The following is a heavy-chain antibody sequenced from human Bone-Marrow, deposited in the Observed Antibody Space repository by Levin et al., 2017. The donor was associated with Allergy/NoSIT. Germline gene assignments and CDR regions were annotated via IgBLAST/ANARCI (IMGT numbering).Heavy chain of an antibody. CDR1: GFIFNNFA. V-gene: IGHV3-30*04. D-gene: IGHD2-8*01. J-gene: IGHJ5*02. Sequence: GESLKISCAASGFIFNNFAMNWVRQSPGKGLEWVAVISHDGSEKYHADSVMGRFSISRDNSKNTLYLQMNSLRPEDTALYYCARSRSCVNGRCYEEYNWFGPWGQGTQVTVSS. CDR2: ISHDGSEK. CDR3: ARSRSCVNGRCYEEYNWFGP.